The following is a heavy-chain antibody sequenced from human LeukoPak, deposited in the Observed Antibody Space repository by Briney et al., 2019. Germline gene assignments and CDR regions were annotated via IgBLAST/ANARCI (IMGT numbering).Heavy chain of an antibody. CDR2: IYTSGST. J-gene: IGHJ3*02. CDR3: ARARLGYCSGGSCYSTSYDAFDI. CDR1: GGSISSGSYY. V-gene: IGHV4-61*02. Sequence: KSSQTLSLTCTVSGGSISSGSYYWSWIRQPAGKGLEWIGRIYTSGSTNYNPSLKSRVTISVDTSKNQFSLKLSSVTAADTAVYYCARARLGYCSGGSCYSTSYDAFDIWGQGTMVTVSS. D-gene: IGHD2-15*01.